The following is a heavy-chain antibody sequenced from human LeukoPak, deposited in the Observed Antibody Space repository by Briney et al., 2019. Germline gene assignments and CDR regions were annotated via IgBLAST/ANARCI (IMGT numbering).Heavy chain of an antibody. CDR2: INHSGSA. CDR1: GGSISSSNW. J-gene: IGHJ4*02. V-gene: IGHV4-4*02. Sequence: SETLSLTCAVSGGSISSSNWWSWVRQPPGKGLEWIGEINHSGSANYNPSLKSRVTISVDTSKNQFSLKLSSVTAADTAVYYCARHSTQGRYFDYWGQGTLVTVSS. CDR3: ARHSTQGRYFDY.